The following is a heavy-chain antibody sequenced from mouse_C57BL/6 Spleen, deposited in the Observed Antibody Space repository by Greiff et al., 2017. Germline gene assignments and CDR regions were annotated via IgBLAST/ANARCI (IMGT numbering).Heavy chain of an antibody. CDR3: ARANWEYYYAMDY. CDR2: ISSGSSTI. V-gene: IGHV5-17*01. Sequence: EVKLVESGGGLVKPGGSLKLSCAASGFTFSDYGMHWVRQAPEKGLEWVAYISSGSSTIYYADTVKGRFTISRDNAKNTLFLQMTSLRSEDTAMYYCARANWEYYYAMDYWGQGTSVTVSS. D-gene: IGHD4-1*01. J-gene: IGHJ4*01. CDR1: GFTFSDYG.